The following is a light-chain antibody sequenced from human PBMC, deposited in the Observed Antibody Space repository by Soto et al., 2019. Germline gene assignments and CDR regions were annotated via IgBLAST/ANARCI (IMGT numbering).Light chain of an antibody. CDR1: QSVTGYY. V-gene: IGKV3-20*01. Sequence: SVLTQSPGTLSLSPGERATLSCSSSQSVTGYYLAWYQQRPGQVPRLLIYGAYIRATGIPDMFSGSGSGTDFTLTISRLEPEDFAVYYCQQYGNSPWTFGQGTKVDIK. CDR2: GAY. J-gene: IGKJ1*01. CDR3: QQYGNSPWT.